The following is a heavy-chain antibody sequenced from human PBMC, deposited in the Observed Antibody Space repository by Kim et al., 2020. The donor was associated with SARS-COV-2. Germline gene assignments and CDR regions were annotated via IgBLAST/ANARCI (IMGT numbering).Heavy chain of an antibody. Sequence: SQTLSLTCAIPGDSVSSNSAAWNWIRQSPSRGLEWLGRTYYRSKWYNDYAVSVKSRITINPGTSKNQFSLQLNSVTPEDTAVYYCARDNIIAASGTARFDYCGQGTLVTVSP. D-gene: IGHD6-13*01. CDR3: ARDNIIAASGTARFDY. CDR1: GDSVSSNSAA. V-gene: IGHV6-1*01. J-gene: IGHJ4*02. CDR2: TYYRSKWYN.